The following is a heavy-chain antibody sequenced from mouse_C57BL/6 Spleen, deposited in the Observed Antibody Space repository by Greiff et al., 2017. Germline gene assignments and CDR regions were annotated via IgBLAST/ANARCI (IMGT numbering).Heavy chain of an antibody. Sequence: VQLQQPGAELVKPGASVKLSCKASGYTFTSYWMQWVKQRPGQGLEWIGEIDPSDSYTNYNQKFKGKATLTVDTSSSTAYMQLSSLTSEDAAVYYCAREGGRGFAYWGQGTLVTVSA. CDR3: AREGGRGFAY. V-gene: IGHV1-50*01. CDR1: GYTFTSYW. CDR2: IDPSDSYT. J-gene: IGHJ3*01.